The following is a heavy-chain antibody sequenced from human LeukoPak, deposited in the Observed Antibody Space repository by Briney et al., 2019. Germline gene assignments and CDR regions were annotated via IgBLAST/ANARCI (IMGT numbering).Heavy chain of an antibody. CDR1: GYSFTSYW. J-gene: IGHJ6*02. CDR2: IYPGDSDT. V-gene: IGHV5-51*01. CDR3: ARTSVAGTNYYYGMDV. Sequence: GESLKISCKGSGYSFTSYWIGWVRQMPGKGLEWMGIIYPGDSDTRYSPPSQGQVTISADKSISTAYLQWSSLKASDTALYYCARTSVAGTNYYYGMDVWGQGTTVTVSS. D-gene: IGHD6-19*01.